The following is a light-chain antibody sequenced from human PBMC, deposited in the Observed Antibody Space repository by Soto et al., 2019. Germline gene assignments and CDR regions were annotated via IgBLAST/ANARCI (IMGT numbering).Light chain of an antibody. Sequence: QSALTQPASVSGSPGQSITISCTGTSSDVGTYNFVSWYQQYPGKAPKLMIYEVSNRPSGVSSRFSGSKSGNTASLTISGLQAEDEADYYCGSYTGSIYVFGTGTKVTVL. CDR2: EVS. J-gene: IGLJ1*01. V-gene: IGLV2-14*01. CDR1: SSDVGTYNF. CDR3: GSYTGSIYV.